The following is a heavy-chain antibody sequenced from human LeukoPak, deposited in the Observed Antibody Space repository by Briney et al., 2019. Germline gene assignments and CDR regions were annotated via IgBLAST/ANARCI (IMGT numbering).Heavy chain of an antibody. J-gene: IGHJ4*02. V-gene: IGHV1-18*01. CDR3: ARRTRGSYSPFDY. Sequence: GASVRVSCKTSGYTFKTYGISWVRQAPGQGLECMGWISPYSGDTNYAQKVQGTVTMTTDTSTSTAYLDLRSLRSDDTAVYYCARRTRGSYSPFDYWGQGTLVTVSS. CDR1: GYTFKTYG. D-gene: IGHD1-26*01. CDR2: ISPYSGDT.